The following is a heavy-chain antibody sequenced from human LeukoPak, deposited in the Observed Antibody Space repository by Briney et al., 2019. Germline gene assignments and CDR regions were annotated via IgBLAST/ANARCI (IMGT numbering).Heavy chain of an antibody. V-gene: IGHV1-2*02. J-gene: IGHJ5*02. CDR3: ARERKRDDWFDP. Sequence: ASVKVSCKASGYTFTGYYMHWVRQAPGQGLEWMGWINPNSGGTNYAQKFQGRVTMTRDTTISTAYMELSRLRSDDTAVYYCARERKRDDWFDPWGQGTLVTVSS. CDR2: INPNSGGT. CDR1: GYTFTGYY.